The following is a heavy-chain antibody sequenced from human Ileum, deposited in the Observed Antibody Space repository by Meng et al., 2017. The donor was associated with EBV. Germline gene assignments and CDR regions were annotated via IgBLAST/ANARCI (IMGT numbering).Heavy chain of an antibody. J-gene: IGHJ4*02. V-gene: IGHV4-4*02. CDR2: TSHSGST. CDR3: ASSDYYRSDY. Sequence: QVQLEESGPGLGKPSEALSLTCAVFGGSISRGDWWSWVRQPPGKGLEWIGETSHSGSTNYSPSLKSRVTISLAKSKHQLSLKLNSVTAADTAVYYCASSDYYRSDYWGQGTLVTVSS. CDR1: GGSISRGDW. D-gene: IGHD3-22*01.